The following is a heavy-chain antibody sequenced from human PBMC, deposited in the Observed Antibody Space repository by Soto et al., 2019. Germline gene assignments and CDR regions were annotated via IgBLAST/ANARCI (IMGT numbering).Heavy chain of an antibody. CDR3: ARVEIVGYCSGGSCYYLVISHGMDV. CDR2: VNYTGGNT. J-gene: IGHJ6*02. CDR1: VYTITSYY. V-gene: IGHV1-8*01. D-gene: IGHD2-15*01. Sequence: ASVNLSCKYFVYTITSYYINCVVHETGQGLEWMGGVNYTGGNTGYAQKFQGRVTMTRNTSISTAYMELSSLRSEDTAVYYCARVEIVGYCSGGSCYYLVISHGMDVWGQGTTVTVSS.